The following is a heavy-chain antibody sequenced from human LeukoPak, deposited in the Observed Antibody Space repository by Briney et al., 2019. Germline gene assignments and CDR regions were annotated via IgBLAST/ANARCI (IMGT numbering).Heavy chain of an antibody. V-gene: IGHV3-7*03. CDR2: INHNGNVN. D-gene: IGHD4-17*01. CDR3: ASNDYRDEGIDS. J-gene: IGHJ4*02. Sequence: PGGSLRLSCAASGFTFSSYWMNWARQAPGKGLEWVASINHNGNVNYYVDSVKGRFTISRDNAKNSLYLQMSNLRAEDTAVYFCASNDYRDEGIDSWGQGTLVTVSS. CDR1: GFTFSSYW.